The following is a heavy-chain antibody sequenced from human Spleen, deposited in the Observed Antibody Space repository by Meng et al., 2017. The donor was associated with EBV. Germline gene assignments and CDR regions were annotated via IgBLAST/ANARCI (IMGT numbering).Heavy chain of an antibody. CDR3: ARGRTVARSPWSDP. Sequence: QVSAQQWGEGLLKPSETLSLTCAVYGGSVSGFYWIWIRQSPEKGLEWIGESNHSGSTTYNPSLKSRVTISVDTSKDQFSLRLTSVTAADTAIYYCARGRTVARSPWSDPWGQGTLVTVSS. V-gene: IGHV4-34*01. J-gene: IGHJ5*02. CDR2: SNHSGST. D-gene: IGHD6-6*01. CDR1: GGSVSGFY.